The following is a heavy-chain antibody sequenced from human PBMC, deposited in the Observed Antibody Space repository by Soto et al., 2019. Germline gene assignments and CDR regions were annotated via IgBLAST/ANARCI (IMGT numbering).Heavy chain of an antibody. J-gene: IGHJ4*02. D-gene: IGHD6-19*01. CDR2: ISGNGATT. Sequence: EVALLESGGGLVQPRGSLRLSCEVSGVAFSFYSMSWVRQAPGKGLEWVASISGNGATTYYAASGKGRFTFSRDNSKNTVHLQMNSLRSEDTAVYYCAKDRGGFTSGWEFFDFWGQGTLVTVSS. V-gene: IGHV3-23*01. CDR1: GVAFSFYS. CDR3: AKDRGGFTSGWEFFDF.